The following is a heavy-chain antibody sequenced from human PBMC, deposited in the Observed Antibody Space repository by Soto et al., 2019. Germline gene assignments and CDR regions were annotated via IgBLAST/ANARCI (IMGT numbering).Heavy chain of an antibody. CDR2: INAGNGDI. J-gene: IGHJ4*02. CDR1: GYTLSNYA. D-gene: IGHD2-15*01. Sequence: VQVVQSGAEAKKPGASVKVSCKASGYTLSNYAMHWVRQAPGQRLEWKEWINAGNGDIKYSQKFQGRVSITMDTSGNTADMELSSLGFEDTAVYLCARVGVGIVAAGRVSWGPGALVSFS. V-gene: IGHV1-3*01. CDR3: ARVGVGIVAAGRVS.